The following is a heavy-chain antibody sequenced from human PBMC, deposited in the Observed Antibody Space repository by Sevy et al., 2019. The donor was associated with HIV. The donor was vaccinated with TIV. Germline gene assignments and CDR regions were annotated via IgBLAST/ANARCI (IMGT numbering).Heavy chain of an antibody. V-gene: IGHV3-33*01. D-gene: IGHD1-26*01. Sequence: GGSLRLSCAASGFTFSSYGMHWVRQAPGKGLEWVAVIWYDGSNKYYADSVKGRFTISRDNSKNTLYLQMNSLRAEDTAVYYCAWGRSGSYYVFFDYWGQGTLVTVSS. CDR3: AWGRSGSYYVFFDY. J-gene: IGHJ4*02. CDR2: IWYDGSNK. CDR1: GFTFSSYG.